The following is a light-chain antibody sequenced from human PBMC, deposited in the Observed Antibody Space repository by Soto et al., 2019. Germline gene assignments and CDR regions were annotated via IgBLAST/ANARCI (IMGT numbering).Light chain of an antibody. J-gene: IGKJ1*01. CDR1: QSITNY. CDR3: QQTYSFPRT. CDR2: IAS. Sequence: DIPMTQSPSSLSASVGDRVTITCRASQSITNYLNWYQQKPGRAPELLIYIASSLQSGVPSRFSGSGSGTDFTLTISSLQPEDFATYYCQQTYSFPRTFGQGTKVEIK. V-gene: IGKV1-39*01.